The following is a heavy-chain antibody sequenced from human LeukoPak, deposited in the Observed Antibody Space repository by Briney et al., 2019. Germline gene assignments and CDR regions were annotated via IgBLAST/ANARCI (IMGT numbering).Heavy chain of an antibody. V-gene: IGHV3-48*04. CDR3: ASQYGMDV. CDR1: GFTFSSYS. Sequence: GGSLRLSCAASGFTFSSYSMNWVRQAPGKGLEWVSYISSSSSTIYYADSVKGRFTISRDNAKNSLYLQMNSLRAEDTAVYYCASQYGMDVWGQGTTVTVSS. CDR2: ISSSSSTI. J-gene: IGHJ6*02.